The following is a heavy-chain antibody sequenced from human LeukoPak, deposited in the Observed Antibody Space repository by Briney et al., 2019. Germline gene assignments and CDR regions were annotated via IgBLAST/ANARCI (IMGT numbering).Heavy chain of an antibody. CDR3: ARQPMVAAAGRRGVPWFDP. D-gene: IGHD6-13*01. J-gene: IGHJ5*02. CDR2: IYYSGST. CDR1: GGSISSSSYY. Sequence: SETLSLTCTVSGGSISSSSYYWGWIRQPPGKGLEWIGSIYYSGSTYYNPSLKSRVTISVDTSKNQFSLKLSSVTAADTAVYYCARQPMVAAAGRRGVPWFDPWGQGTLVTVSS. V-gene: IGHV4-39*01.